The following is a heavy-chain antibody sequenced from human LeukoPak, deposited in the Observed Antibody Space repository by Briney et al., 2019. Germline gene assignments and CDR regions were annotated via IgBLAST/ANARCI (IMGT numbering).Heavy chain of an antibody. CDR3: AREGSSGYYYEGAFDI. Sequence: GGSLRLSCAASGFTVSSNYMSWVRQAPGKGLEWVSVIYSGGSTYYADSVKGRFTISRDNSKNTLYLQMNSLRAEDTAVYYCAREGSSGYYYEGAFDIWGQGTMVTVSS. J-gene: IGHJ3*02. D-gene: IGHD3-22*01. V-gene: IGHV3-53*01. CDR2: IYSGGST. CDR1: GFTVSSNY.